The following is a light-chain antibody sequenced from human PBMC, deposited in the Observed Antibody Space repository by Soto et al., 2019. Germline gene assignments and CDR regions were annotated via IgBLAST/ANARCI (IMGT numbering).Light chain of an antibody. J-gene: IGKJ2*01. Sequence: EIVMTQSPATLSVSPGERATLSCRASQSVSSNLAWYQQKPGQAPRLLIYGASTRATGIPARCSGSGSGTEFTLTISSLRSEDFAVYYCQQYNNWPGYTFGQGTKLEIK. CDR3: QQYNNWPGYT. V-gene: IGKV3-15*01. CDR1: QSVSSN. CDR2: GAS.